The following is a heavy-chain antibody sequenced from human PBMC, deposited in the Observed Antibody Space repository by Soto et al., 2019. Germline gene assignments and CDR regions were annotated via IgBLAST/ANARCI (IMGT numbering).Heavy chain of an antibody. CDR1: GYTFTGYY. CDR2: INPNSGGT. CDR3: ARSGGIVVVPAASSPDAFDI. D-gene: IGHD2-2*01. J-gene: IGHJ3*02. Sequence: ASVKVSCKASGYTFTGYYMHWVRQAPGQGLEWMGWINPNSGGTNYAQKFQGWVTMTRDTSISTAYMELSRLRSDDTAVYYCARSGGIVVVPAASSPDAFDIWGQGTMVTVSS. V-gene: IGHV1-2*04.